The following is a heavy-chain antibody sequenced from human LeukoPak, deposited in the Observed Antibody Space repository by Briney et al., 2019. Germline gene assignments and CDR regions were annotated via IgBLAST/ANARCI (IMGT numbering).Heavy chain of an antibody. D-gene: IGHD2-2*01. V-gene: IGHV3-20*04. CDR1: GFTFDDYG. CDR3: ARVRYCSSTSCYPYFDY. J-gene: IGHJ4*02. Sequence: PGGSLRLSCAASGFTFDDYGMSWVRQAPGKGLEWVSGINWNGGSTGYADSVKGRFTISRDNAKNSLYLQMNSLRAEDTALYYCARVRYCSSTSCYPYFDYWGQGTLVTVSS. CDR2: INWNGGST.